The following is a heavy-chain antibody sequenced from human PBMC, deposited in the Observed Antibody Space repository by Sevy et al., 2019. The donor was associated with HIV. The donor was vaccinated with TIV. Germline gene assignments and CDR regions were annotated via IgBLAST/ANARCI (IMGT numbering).Heavy chain of an antibody. V-gene: IGHV3-9*01. Sequence: GGSLRLSCAASGFTFDDYAMHWVRQAPGKGLEWVSGISWNSGSIGYADSVKGRFTISRDNAKNSLYLQMNSLGAEDTALYYCAKDKRVRGVIMGTYFDYWGQGTLVTVSS. D-gene: IGHD3-10*01. CDR3: AKDKRVRGVIMGTYFDY. CDR2: ISWNSGSI. J-gene: IGHJ4*02. CDR1: GFTFDDYA.